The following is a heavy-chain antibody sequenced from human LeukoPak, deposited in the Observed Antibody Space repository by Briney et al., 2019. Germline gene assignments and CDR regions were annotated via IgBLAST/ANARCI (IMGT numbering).Heavy chain of an antibody. J-gene: IGHJ6*03. CDR3: ASQARSYEASSSSWANYYYYYIDV. CDR1: GGSFSGYY. D-gene: IGHD6-13*01. V-gene: IGHV4-34*01. CDR2: SNHSGST. Sequence: SETLSLTCAVCGGSFSGYYWSWIRQPRGKGLEGIGESNHSGSTNYNRSLKSRDTISVDTPKTQSSLKPSSVPAAQTAVYYCASQARSYEASSSSWANYYYYYIDVWGQGTTVTVSS.